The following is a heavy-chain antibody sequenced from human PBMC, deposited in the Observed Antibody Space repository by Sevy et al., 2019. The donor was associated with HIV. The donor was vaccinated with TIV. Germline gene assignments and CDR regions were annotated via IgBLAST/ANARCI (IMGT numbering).Heavy chain of an antibody. Sequence: GGSLRLSCAASGFTFSDYDMRWIRQAPGKGLEWVSDISSSGSTIYYADSVKGRFTISRDKAKNSLYLQMNSLRAEDLAVNYLAGDRTSWYGGLLGGYINGWYDYYGMDVWGQGTTVTVSS. D-gene: IGHD6-19*01. CDR2: ISSSGSTI. CDR3: AGDRTSWYGGLLGGYINGWYDYYGMDV. J-gene: IGHJ6*02. CDR1: GFTFSDYD. V-gene: IGHV3-11*01.